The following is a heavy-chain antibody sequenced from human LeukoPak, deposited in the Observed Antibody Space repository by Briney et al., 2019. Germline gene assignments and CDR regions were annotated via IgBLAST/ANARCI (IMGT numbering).Heavy chain of an antibody. V-gene: IGHV3-30*18. Sequence: PGGSLRLSCAASGFTFSSYGMHWVRQAPGKGLEWVAVISYDGSNKYYADSVKGRFTISRDNSKNTLYLQMNSLRAEDTAVYYCAKRYGYGPLYYYGMGVWGQGTTVTVSS. CDR1: GFTFSSYG. D-gene: IGHD5-18*01. CDR2: ISYDGSNK. J-gene: IGHJ6*02. CDR3: AKRYGYGPLYYYGMGV.